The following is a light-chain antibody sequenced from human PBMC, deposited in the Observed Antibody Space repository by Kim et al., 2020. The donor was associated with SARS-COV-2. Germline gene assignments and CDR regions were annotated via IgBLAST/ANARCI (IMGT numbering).Light chain of an antibody. CDR3: QQYNEWPLT. CDR2: TAS. Sequence: IVMTQSPATLSVSPGAKVTLSCRASQSVGTKLAWYQEEPGRSPRLLIHTASTRATGIPGRFSGTGSGTEFTLTISSLQSEDLAVYYCQQYNEWPLTFGGGTKGDIK. CDR1: QSVGTK. J-gene: IGKJ4*01. V-gene: IGKV3-15*01.